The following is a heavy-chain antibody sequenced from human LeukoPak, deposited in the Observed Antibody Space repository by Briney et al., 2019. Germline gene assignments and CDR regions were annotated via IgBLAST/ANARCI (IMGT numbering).Heavy chain of an antibody. Sequence: SETLSLTCAVYGGSFSGYYWSWIRQSPGKGLEWIGEINHSGSTNYNPSLKSRVTISVDTSKNQFSLKLSSVTAADTAVYYCARVYDTYYFDYWGQGTLVTVSS. CDR1: GGSFSGYY. J-gene: IGHJ4*02. CDR3: ARVYDTYYFDY. CDR2: INHSGST. V-gene: IGHV4-34*01. D-gene: IGHD2/OR15-2a*01.